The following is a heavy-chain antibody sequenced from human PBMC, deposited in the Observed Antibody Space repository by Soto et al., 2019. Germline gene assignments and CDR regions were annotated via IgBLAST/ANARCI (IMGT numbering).Heavy chain of an antibody. J-gene: IGHJ6*02. CDR1: GGSFSGYF. CDR2: ANDRGSR. Sequence: SETLSLTCAVYGGSFSGYFWSWLRQPPGKGLEWLAEANDRGSRNYNPSLRGRLTISLDTSKNQFSLRLSSVTAADTAVYYCAETTISYHDFLTGYYDRDGYSYGMAVWGPGTTVTVSS. V-gene: IGHV4-34*01. CDR3: AETTISYHDFLTGYYDRDGYSYGMAV. D-gene: IGHD3-9*01.